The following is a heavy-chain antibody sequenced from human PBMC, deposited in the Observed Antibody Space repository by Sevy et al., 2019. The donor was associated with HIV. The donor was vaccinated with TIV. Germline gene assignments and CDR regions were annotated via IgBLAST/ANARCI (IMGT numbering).Heavy chain of an antibody. CDR1: GYTFTGYY. Sequence: ASVKVSCKASGYTFTGYYMHWVRQAPGQGLEWMGWINPNSGGTNYAQKFQGRVTMTRDTSINTAYMELSRLRSDDTAVYYCAREYYGGNTYYYYGMDVWGQGTTVTVSS. CDR2: INPNSGGT. CDR3: AREYYGGNTYYYYGMDV. V-gene: IGHV1-2*02. J-gene: IGHJ6*02. D-gene: IGHD4-17*01.